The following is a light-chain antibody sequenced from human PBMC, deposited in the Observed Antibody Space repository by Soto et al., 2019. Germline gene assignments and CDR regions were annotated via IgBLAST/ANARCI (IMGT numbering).Light chain of an antibody. CDR3: SSYTTSATLV. Sequence: QSALTQPASVSGSPGQSITISCSGGTSDIGTYNYVSWYQHHPGKVPNVMIYEVSNRPSGVSNRFSGSKSGNTASLTISGLQAEDEADYYCSSYTTSATLVFGGGTKLTVL. CDR1: TSDIGTYNY. J-gene: IGLJ3*02. V-gene: IGLV2-14*01. CDR2: EVS.